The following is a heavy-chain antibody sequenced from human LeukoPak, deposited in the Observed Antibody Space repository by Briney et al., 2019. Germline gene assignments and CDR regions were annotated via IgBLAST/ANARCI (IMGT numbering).Heavy chain of an antibody. V-gene: IGHV4-34*01. J-gene: IGHJ4*02. D-gene: IGHD3-22*01. CDR1: GGSFSGYY. CDR2: INHSGST. CDR3: ARAEGRYYYDSSGYYL. Sequence: PSETLSLTCAVYGGSFSGYYWSWIRQPPGKGLERIGEINHSGSTNYNPSLKSRVTISVDTSKNQFSLKLSSVTAADTAVYYCARAEGRYYYDSSGYYLWGQGTLVTVSS.